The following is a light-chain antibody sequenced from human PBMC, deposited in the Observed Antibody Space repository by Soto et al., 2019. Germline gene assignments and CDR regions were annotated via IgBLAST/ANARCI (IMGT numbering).Light chain of an antibody. J-gene: IGKJ1*01. CDR1: QSISSY. V-gene: IGKV1-39*01. CDR2: AAS. CDR3: QQSYSTPWT. Sequence: DIQMTQSPSSLSASVRDRVTITCRASQSISSYLNWYQQKPGKAPKLLIYAASSLQSGVPSRFSGSGSGTDFTLTISSLQPEDFATYYCQQSYSTPWTFGQGTNVDI.